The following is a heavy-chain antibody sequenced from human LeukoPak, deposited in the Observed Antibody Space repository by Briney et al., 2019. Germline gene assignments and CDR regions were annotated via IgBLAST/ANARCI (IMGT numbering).Heavy chain of an antibody. J-gene: IGHJ6*03. V-gene: IGHV4-4*07. CDR3: ARDYYDSSGPGEYYYYMDV. Sequence: PSETLSLTCTVSGGSISSYYWSWIRQPAGKGLEWIGRIYTSGSTNYNPSLKSRVTISVDTSKNQFSLKLSSVTAADTAVYYCARDYYDSSGPGEYYYYMDVWGKGTTVTVSS. CDR1: GGSISSYY. CDR2: IYTSGST. D-gene: IGHD3-22*01.